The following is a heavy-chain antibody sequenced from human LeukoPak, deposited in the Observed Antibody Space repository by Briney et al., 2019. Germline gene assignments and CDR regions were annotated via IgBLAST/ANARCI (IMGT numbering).Heavy chain of an antibody. CDR3: ARVGTEYSYYYGMDV. Sequence: SVTVSCTASGGTFSRYAISWVRQAPGQGLECVGGIIPIFGTANYAQNFQGRVTITANESTSTDYMELSSLRSEDTAVYYCARVGTEYSYYYGMDVWGQETTVTVSS. CDR1: GGTFSRYA. J-gene: IGHJ6*02. CDR2: IIPIFGTA. D-gene: IGHD1-1*01. V-gene: IGHV1-69*01.